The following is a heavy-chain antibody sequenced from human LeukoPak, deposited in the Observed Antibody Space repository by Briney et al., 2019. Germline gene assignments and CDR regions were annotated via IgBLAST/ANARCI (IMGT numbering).Heavy chain of an antibody. J-gene: IGHJ4*02. CDR3: TRDQTPYY. CDR1: VLPYSDYA. CDR2: IASDTYGGTA. Sequence: GGCLRLSRTVSVLPYSDYAMTWVRQAPGKGLERVGFIASDTYGGTAEYAASVKGRFTISRDDSKSIAYLQMNSLKTEDTAVYYCTRDQTPYYWGQGTLVTVSS. V-gene: IGHV3-49*04.